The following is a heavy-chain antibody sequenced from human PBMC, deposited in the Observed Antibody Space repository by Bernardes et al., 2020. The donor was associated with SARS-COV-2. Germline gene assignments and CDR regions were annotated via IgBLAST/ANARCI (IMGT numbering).Heavy chain of an antibody. Sequence: GGSLRLSCAASGFTFASSWMHWVRQAPGKGLEWLANIKEDGTVKQYADSVKGRFSISRDNAKNSVYLQVNSLRVEDSALYYCAREYDGNLDHWGQGSLVTVSS. CDR3: AREYDGNLDH. V-gene: IGHV3-7*05. J-gene: IGHJ4*02. CDR1: GFTFASSW. CDR2: IKEDGTVK. D-gene: IGHD3-22*01.